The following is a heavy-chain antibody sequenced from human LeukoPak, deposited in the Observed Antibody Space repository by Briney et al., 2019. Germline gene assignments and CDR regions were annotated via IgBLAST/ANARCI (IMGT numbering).Heavy chain of an antibody. CDR1: GFTXSSYX. CDR2: ISYDGSNK. CDR3: AKNLVGY. J-gene: IGHJ4*02. Sequence: RLXXXXSGFTXSSYXXHWVRXAPGKGLEWVAVISYDGSNKYYADSVKGRFTISRDNSKNTLYLQMNSLRAEDTAVYYCAKNLVGYWGQGTLVTVSS. D-gene: IGHD2-15*01. V-gene: IGHV3-30*18.